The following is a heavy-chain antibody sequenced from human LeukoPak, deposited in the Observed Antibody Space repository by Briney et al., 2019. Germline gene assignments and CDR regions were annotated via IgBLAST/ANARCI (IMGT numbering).Heavy chain of an antibody. D-gene: IGHD6-6*01. V-gene: IGHV1-2*02. Sequence: ASVKVSCKASGYTFTGFYMHWVRQAPGQGLEWMGWINPNNGGTNYAQKFQGRVTMTRDTSISTAYMELSRLRSDDTAVYYCASGGLYTSSSWGAEDYWGQGTLATVSS. CDR2: INPNNGGT. J-gene: IGHJ4*02. CDR3: ASGGLYTSSSWGAEDY. CDR1: GYTFTGFY.